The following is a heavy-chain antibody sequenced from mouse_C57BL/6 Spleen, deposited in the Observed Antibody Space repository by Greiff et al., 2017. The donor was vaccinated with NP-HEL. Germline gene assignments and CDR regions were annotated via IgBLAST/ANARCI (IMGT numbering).Heavy chain of an antibody. Sequence: QVHVKQPGAELVKPGASVKLSCKASGYTFTSYWMHWVKQRPGRGLEWIGRIDPNSGGTKYNEKFKSKATLTVDKPSSTAYMQLSSLTSEDSAVYYCARSRWDYYGSSYFYFDYWGQGTTLTVSS. CDR3: ARSRWDYYGSSYFYFDY. D-gene: IGHD1-1*01. J-gene: IGHJ2*01. CDR1: GYTFTSYW. CDR2: IDPNSGGT. V-gene: IGHV1-72*01.